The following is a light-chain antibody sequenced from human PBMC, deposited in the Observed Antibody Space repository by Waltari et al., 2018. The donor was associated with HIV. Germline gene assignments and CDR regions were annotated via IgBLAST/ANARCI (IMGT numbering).Light chain of an antibody. J-gene: IGLJ2*01. Sequence: QSALTQPRSVSGSPGQSVTISCTGTSSDVGVYNFVSWYQQHPGKAPKRMMYEVSKRPSGVPDRFSGSKSGNTASLTISGLQAEDEADYYCCSYAGSYPVVFGGGTKLTVL. CDR3: CSYAGSYPVV. CDR2: EVS. CDR1: SSDVGVYNF. V-gene: IGLV2-11*01.